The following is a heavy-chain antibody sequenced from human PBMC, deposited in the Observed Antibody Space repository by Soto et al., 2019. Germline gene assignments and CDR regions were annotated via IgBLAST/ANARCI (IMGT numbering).Heavy chain of an antibody. CDR3: ARMEMAKLSAPLYYYYSGMDV. CDR2: IIPIFGTA. Sequence: QVQLVQSGAEVKKPGSSVKVSCKASGGTFSSYAISWVRQAPGQGLEWMGGIIPIFGTANYAQKFQGRVTITADESTSTAYMELSSLRSEDTAVYYCARMEMAKLSAPLYYYYSGMDVWGQGTTVTVSS. V-gene: IGHV1-69*12. CDR1: GGTFSSYA. J-gene: IGHJ6*02. D-gene: IGHD5-12*01.